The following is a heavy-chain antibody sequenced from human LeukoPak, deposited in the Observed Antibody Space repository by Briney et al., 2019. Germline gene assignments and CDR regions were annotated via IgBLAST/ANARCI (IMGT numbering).Heavy chain of an antibody. Sequence: PGGSLRLSCAASGFTLSSHSMSWVRQARWRGREWVSAISGSGVSTYYADSVKGRFTISRDNSRNTLYLQMNSLRAEDTAVYYCAKHFGYSSSPTDYWGQGTLVTVSS. J-gene: IGHJ4*02. CDR2: ISGSGVST. D-gene: IGHD5-18*01. V-gene: IGHV3-23*01. CDR3: AKHFGYSSSPTDY. CDR1: GFTLSSHS.